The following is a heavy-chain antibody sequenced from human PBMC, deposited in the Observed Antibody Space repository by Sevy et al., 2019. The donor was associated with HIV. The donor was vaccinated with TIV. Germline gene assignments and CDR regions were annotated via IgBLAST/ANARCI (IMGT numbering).Heavy chain of an antibody. D-gene: IGHD6-19*01. CDR2: ISTNGDST. J-gene: IGHJ2*01. CDR3: AREADSSDSYWYFDL. Sequence: GGSLRLSCAASGFTFSDYLMHWVRQAPGKGLEYVSGISTNGDSTYHADSVRGRFTISRDNSKNTLYLQMGSLRPDDVAVYYCAREADSSDSYWYFDLWGRSTLVTVSS. CDR1: GFTFSDYL. V-gene: IGHV3-64*02.